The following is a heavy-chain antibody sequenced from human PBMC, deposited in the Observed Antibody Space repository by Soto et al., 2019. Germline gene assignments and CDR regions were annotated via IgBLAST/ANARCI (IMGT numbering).Heavy chain of an antibody. J-gene: IGHJ5*02. CDR3: ARGGKYNWNYGWFDP. Sequence: PSLTCAVSDYSISSGYYWAWIRQPPGKGLEWIGSIYHSGRNFYNPSLKSRVTISVDTSKNQFSLRLSSVTAADTAVYYCARGGKYNWNYGWFDPWGQGTLVTVYS. V-gene: IGHV4-38-2*01. D-gene: IGHD1-7*01. CDR1: DYSISSGYY. CDR2: IYHSGRN.